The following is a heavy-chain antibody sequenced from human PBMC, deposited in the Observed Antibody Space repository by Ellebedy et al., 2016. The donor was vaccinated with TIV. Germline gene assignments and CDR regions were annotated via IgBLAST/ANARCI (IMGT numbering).Heavy chain of an antibody. D-gene: IGHD3-10*01. CDR1: GFTFSSYA. J-gene: IGHJ3*02. CDR3: VMIRGVIGGAFDI. CDR2: ISSNGGNT. V-gene: IGHV3-64D*06. Sequence: PGGSLRLSCSASGFTFSSYALNWVRQAPGKGLEYVSFISSNGGNTYSADSVKGRFTISRDNSKNTLYLQMNSLTPEDTAVYYCVMIRGVIGGAFDIWGQGTMVTVSS.